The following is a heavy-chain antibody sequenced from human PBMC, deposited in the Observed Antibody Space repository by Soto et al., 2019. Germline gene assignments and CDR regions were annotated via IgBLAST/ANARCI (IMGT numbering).Heavy chain of an antibody. CDR3: ARDGGGGYYDSSGYMAV. CDR1: GITVSTNY. J-gene: IGHJ4*02. Sequence: LRLSCAASGITVSTNYMSWVRQAPGKGLEWVSVIYSDGKTFYADSVKGRFTISRDNSQNTVSLQMNSLRADDTAVYYCARDGGGGYYDSSGYMAVWGQGTLVTVSS. CDR2: IYSDGKT. V-gene: IGHV3-53*01. D-gene: IGHD3-22*01.